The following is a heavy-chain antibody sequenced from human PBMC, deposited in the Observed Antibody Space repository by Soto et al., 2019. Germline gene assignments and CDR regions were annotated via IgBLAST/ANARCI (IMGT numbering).Heavy chain of an antibody. D-gene: IGHD4-4*01. CDR2: ISSDGTSR. Sequence: QVHLVESGGGVVQPGRSLRLSCAASGFTFSSYGMHWVRQAPGKGLEWVAVISSDGTSRFYADSVKGRFTISRDNSKNTLYLQMNSLRAEDTAMYYCAKVRVKDYYDYAMDVWGQGTTVTVSS. CDR1: GFTFSSYG. V-gene: IGHV3-30*18. J-gene: IGHJ6*02. CDR3: AKVRVKDYYDYAMDV.